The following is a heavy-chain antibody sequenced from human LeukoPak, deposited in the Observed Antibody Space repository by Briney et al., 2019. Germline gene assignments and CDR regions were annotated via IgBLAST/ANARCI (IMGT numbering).Heavy chain of an antibody. CDR1: GGTFSSYA. CDR2: IIPIFGTA. Sequence: ASVKVSCKASGGTFSSYAISWVRQAPGQGLEWMGGIIPIFGTANYAQKFQGRVTITADESTSTAYMELSSLRSEDTAVYYCAKDLGRGSALDFYYYMDVWGKGTTVTVSS. CDR3: AKDLGRGSALDFYYYMDV. J-gene: IGHJ6*03. V-gene: IGHV1-69*13. D-gene: IGHD3/OR15-3a*01.